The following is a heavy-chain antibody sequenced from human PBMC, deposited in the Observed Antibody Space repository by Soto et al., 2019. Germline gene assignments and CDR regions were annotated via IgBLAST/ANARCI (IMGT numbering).Heavy chain of an antibody. CDR2: VSAYNGNT. CDR1: GYTFISYG. V-gene: IGHV1-18*01. CDR3: ALTKREVIAAAVTDRCGMDV. D-gene: IGHD6-13*01. J-gene: IGHJ6*02. Sequence: QVQLVQSGAEVKKPGASVKVSCKASGYTFISYGISWVRQAPGQGLEWMGWVSAYNGNTNYAQKFQGRVTMSTDTTTINAYMELRSRRSDDTAVYYWALTKREVIAAAVTDRCGMDVWGQGTTVTVSS.